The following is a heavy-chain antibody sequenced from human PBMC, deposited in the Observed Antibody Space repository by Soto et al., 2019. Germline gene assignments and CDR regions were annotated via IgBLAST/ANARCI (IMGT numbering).Heavy chain of an antibody. CDR1: GFTFFAYW. D-gene: IGHD4-17*01. J-gene: IGHJ5*01. V-gene: IGHV3-74*01. CDR2: INSDGSHT. Sequence: EVQLVESGGGLVQPGGSLRLSCAASGFTFFAYWIHWVRQVPGKGLVWVSRINSDGSHTSYADSVRGRFTISRDNSKNTVYLQMNSLTAEDPAVYYCAKEGHYGDYAGENWFDSWGQGSLVTVSS. CDR3: AKEGHYGDYAGENWFDS.